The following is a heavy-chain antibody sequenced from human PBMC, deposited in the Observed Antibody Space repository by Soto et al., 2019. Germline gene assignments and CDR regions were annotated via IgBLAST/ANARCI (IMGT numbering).Heavy chain of an antibody. V-gene: IGHV5-51*01. CDR3: ARLSYDFWSGYFGREGWFDP. CDR2: IYPGDSDT. Sequence: GESLKISCKGSGYSFTSYWIGWVRQMPGKGLEWMGIIYPGDSDTRYSPSFQGQVTISADKSISTAYLQWSSLKASDTAMYYCARLSYDFWSGYFGREGWFDPWGQGTLVTVSS. CDR1: GYSFTSYW. J-gene: IGHJ5*02. D-gene: IGHD3-3*01.